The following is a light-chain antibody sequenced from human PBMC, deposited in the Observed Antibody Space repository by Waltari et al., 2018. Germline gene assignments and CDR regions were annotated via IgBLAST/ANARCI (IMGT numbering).Light chain of an antibody. CDR1: SGINVGSYR. V-gene: IGLV5-45*03. CDR2: YKSDSEK. J-gene: IGLJ2*01. Sequence: QAVLTQPSSLSASPGASASLTCTLRSGINVGSYRIYWYQQKPGSPPQYLLRYKSDSEKHQDVRVPRRFSGSKDASAEAGILLICGLQSEDEADYYRMIWHNNAVVFGGGTTLTVL. CDR3: MIWHNNAVV.